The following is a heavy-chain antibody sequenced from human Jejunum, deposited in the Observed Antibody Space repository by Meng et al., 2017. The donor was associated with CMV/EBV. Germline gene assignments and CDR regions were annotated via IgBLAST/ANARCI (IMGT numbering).Heavy chain of an antibody. CDR1: GGSLSSSSDY. V-gene: IGHV4-39*07. CDR2: MYYDGSQ. CDR3: AFMRGQPRRKYFDF. Sequence: GGSLSSSSDYWGWVRQPPGKGLEWIGNMYYDGSQYYNPSLKSRVSIFADLSRNQFSLRLASVSAADTAMYYCAFMRGQPRRKYFDFWGPGTLVTVSS. J-gene: IGHJ5*01. D-gene: IGHD1-14*01.